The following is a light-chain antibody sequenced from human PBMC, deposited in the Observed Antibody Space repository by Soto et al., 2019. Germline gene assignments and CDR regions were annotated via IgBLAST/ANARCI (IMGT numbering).Light chain of an antibody. V-gene: IGLV2-18*02. Sequence: QSVLTQPPSVSGFPGQSVTISCTGTSSDVGSYNRVSWYQQPPGTAPKLMIYEVSNRPSGVPDRFSGSKSGNTASLTISGLRAEDEADYYCSSYTSTTVVFGGGTKLTVL. CDR1: SSDVGSYNR. CDR2: EVS. J-gene: IGLJ2*01. CDR3: SSYTSTTVV.